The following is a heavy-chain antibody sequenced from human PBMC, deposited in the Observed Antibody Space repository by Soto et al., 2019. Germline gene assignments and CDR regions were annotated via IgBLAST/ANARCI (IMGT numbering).Heavy chain of an antibody. J-gene: IGHJ4*02. CDR3: ARADDYGGNSGGY. CDR1: GGSISSYY. CDR2: VYYTGSA. D-gene: IGHD4-17*01. V-gene: IGHV4-59*06. Sequence: SETLSLTCTVSGGSISSYYWSWIRQHPGKGLEWIGYVYYTGSAYYNPSLRSRVTISLDTSKNQFSLKLSSVTAADTAVYYCARADDYGGNSGGYWGQGTMVTVS.